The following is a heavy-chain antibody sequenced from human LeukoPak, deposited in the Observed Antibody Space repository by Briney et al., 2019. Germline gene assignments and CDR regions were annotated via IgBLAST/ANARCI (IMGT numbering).Heavy chain of an antibody. V-gene: IGHV3-7*01. J-gene: IGHJ4*02. CDR3: ASAGNHIVVVPSGY. CDR1: GFTFSSYW. CDR2: IKQDGSEK. D-gene: IGHD2-2*01. Sequence: PGGSLRLSCAASGFTFSSYWMSWVRQAPGKGLEWVANIKQDGSEKYYVDSVKGRFTISRDNAKNSLYLQMNSLRAEDTAVYYCASAGNHIVVVPSGYWGQGTLVTVSS.